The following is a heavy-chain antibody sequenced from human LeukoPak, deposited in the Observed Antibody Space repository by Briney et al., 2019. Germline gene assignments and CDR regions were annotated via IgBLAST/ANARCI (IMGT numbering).Heavy chain of an antibody. CDR1: GFTFSSYW. CDR3: ARDRAWNYFDY. J-gene: IGHJ4*02. D-gene: IGHD3-3*01. CDR2: IKQDGSEK. V-gene: IGHV3-7*01. Sequence: PGGSLRLSCAASGFTFSSYWMSWVRQAPGKGLEWVANIKQDGSEKYYVDSVKGRFTISRDNSKNTLYLQMDSLRAEDTAVYYCARDRAWNYFDYWGQGTLVTVSS.